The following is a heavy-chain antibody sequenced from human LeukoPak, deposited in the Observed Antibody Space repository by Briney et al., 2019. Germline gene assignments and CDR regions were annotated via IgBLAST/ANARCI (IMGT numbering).Heavy chain of an antibody. D-gene: IGHD2-15*01. CDR3: ARHASSNYYYYYMDV. V-gene: IGHV4-59*08. Sequence: PETLSLTCTVSGGSISSYYWSWIRQLPGKGLEWIGYIYYSGSTNYNPSLKSRVTISVDTSKNQFSLKLSSVTAADTAVYYCARHASSNYYYYYMDVWGKGTTVTISS. CDR2: IYYSGST. J-gene: IGHJ6*03. CDR1: GGSISSYY.